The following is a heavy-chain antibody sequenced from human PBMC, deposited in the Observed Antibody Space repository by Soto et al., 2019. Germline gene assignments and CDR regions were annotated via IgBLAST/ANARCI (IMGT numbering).Heavy chain of an antibody. CDR2: IYPGDSYT. Sequence: PGESLKISCKGSGFSFTTFWIAWVRQMPGKGLEWMGIIYPGDSYTNYSPSFQGHVTISADKSISTAYLQWSSLKASDTAMYYCARDYGDNGGIDPWGQGTLVTVSS. J-gene: IGHJ5*02. V-gene: IGHV5-51*01. CDR3: ARDYGDNGGIDP. CDR1: GFSFTTFW. D-gene: IGHD4-17*01.